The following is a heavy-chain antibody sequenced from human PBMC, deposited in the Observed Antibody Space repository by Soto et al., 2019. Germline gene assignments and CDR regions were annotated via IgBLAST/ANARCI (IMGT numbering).Heavy chain of an antibody. CDR1: GGTFSSYA. J-gene: IGHJ4*02. Sequence: QVQLVQSGAEVKKPGSSVKVSCKASGGTFSSYAISWVRQAPGQGLEWMGGIIPIFGTANYAQKIQGRVTITEDESTSTAYMELSRLRSEDTAVYYCARSRKRNSGSSRDFDYWGQGTLVTVSS. CDR3: ARSRKRNSGSSRDFDY. V-gene: IGHV1-69*01. D-gene: IGHD1-26*01. CDR2: IIPIFGTA.